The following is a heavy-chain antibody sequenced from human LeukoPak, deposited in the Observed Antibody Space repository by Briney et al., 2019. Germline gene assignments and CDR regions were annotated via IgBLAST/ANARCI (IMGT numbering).Heavy chain of an antibody. J-gene: IGHJ4*02. CDR1: GFTFSDYY. CDR3: ASGSIAAAGTEFRIGY. D-gene: IGHD6-13*01. Sequence: PGGSLRLSCAASGFTFSDYYMSWIRQAPGKGLEWVSYISSSGSTIYYADSVKGRFTISRDNAKNSLYLQMNSLRAEDTAVYYCASGSIAAAGTEFRIGYWGQGTLVTVSS. V-gene: IGHV3-11*01. CDR2: ISSSGSTI.